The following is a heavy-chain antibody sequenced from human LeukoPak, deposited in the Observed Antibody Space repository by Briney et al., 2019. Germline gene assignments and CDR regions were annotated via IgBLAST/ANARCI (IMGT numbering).Heavy chain of an antibody. Sequence: GGSLRLSCTASGFSFSGYWMTWVRQTPGKGLEWVANIKQDGSEKYYVDSVKGRFTISRDNAKNSLYLQMNSLRAEDTAVYYCARDSAAGAFDIWGQGTMVTVSS. D-gene: IGHD6-13*01. J-gene: IGHJ3*02. CDR2: IKQDGSEK. CDR3: ARDSAAGAFDI. CDR1: GFSFSGYW. V-gene: IGHV3-7*01.